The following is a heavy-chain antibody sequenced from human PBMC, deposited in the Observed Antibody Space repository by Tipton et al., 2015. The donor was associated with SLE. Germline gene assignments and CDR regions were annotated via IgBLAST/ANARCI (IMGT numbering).Heavy chain of an antibody. CDR3: AGALRNYYYGMDV. J-gene: IGHJ6*02. CDR2: IHHSGTT. V-gene: IGHV4-38-2*02. CDR1: SYSITSGYY. Sequence: LRLSCTVSSYSITSGYYWAWIRQPPGKGLEWIGNIHHSGTTYYNPSLKSRVTISVDTSKNQFSLKLTSVTAADTAVYYCAGALRNYYYGMDVWGQGTTVTVSS.